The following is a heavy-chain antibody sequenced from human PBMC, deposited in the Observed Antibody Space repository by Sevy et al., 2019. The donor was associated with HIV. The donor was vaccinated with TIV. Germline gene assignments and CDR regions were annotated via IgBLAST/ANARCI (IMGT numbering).Heavy chain of an antibody. CDR2: ISGSGGST. D-gene: IGHD2-2*01. CDR1: GFTFSSYA. J-gene: IGHJ4*02. V-gene: IGHV3-23*01. CDR3: AKSKGGVPAASLDY. Sequence: GGSLRLSCAASGFTFSSYAMSWVRQAPGKGLEWVSAISGSGGSTYYEDSGKGRFTISRDNPKTTRYLQRNSLRAEDTAVYYCAKSKGGVPAASLDYWGQGTLVTVSS.